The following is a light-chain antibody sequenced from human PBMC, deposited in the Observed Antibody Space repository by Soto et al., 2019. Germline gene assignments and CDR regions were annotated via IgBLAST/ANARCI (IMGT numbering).Light chain of an antibody. CDR2: QVT. V-gene: IGLV2-14*01. CDR1: GSDIATFNY. CDR3: NSYSRTSFYV. Sequence: QSVLAQPASVSGSPGQSITISCTGSGSDIATFNYVSWYQQYPGKAPKLLIYQVTSRASGVSHRFSGSKSGNTAALTISGLQPEDEAEYYCNSYSRTSFYVFGIRTKVTV. J-gene: IGLJ1*01.